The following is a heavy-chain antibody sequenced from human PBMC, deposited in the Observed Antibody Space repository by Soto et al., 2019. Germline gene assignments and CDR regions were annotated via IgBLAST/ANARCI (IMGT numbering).Heavy chain of an antibody. J-gene: IGHJ6*02. CDR1: GFTFSSYA. Sequence: GGSLRLSCAASGFTFSSYAMHWVRQAPGKGLEYVSAISSNGGSTYYANSVKGRFTISRDNSKNTLYLQMGSLRAEDTAVYCCAKALRASSGYYYYVMDVWGQGTTVTVSS. CDR3: AKALRASSGYYYYVMDV. CDR2: ISSNGGST. D-gene: IGHD3-22*01. V-gene: IGHV3-64*01.